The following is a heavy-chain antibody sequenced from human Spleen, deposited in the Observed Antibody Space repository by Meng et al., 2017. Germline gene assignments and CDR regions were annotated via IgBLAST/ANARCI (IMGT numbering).Heavy chain of an antibody. V-gene: IGHV3-11*01. J-gene: IGHJ4*02. CDR3: AKRVAGDFYFDY. D-gene: IGHD4-17*01. Sequence: GESLKISCAASGFTFSDYYMSWIRQAPGKGLEWVSHISSSGSPIYYADSVKGRFTISRDNSKNTLYLQMNSLRVEDTAVYYCAKRVAGDFYFDYWGQGTLVTVSS. CDR2: ISSSGSPI. CDR1: GFTFSDYY.